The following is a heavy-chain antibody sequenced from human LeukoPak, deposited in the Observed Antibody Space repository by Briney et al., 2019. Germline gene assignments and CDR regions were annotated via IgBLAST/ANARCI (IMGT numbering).Heavy chain of an antibody. CDR3: ARHDYDFWSGLFDY. CDR2: IYYRGNT. CDR1: GGSISSYY. J-gene: IGHJ4*02. D-gene: IGHD3-3*01. Sequence: SETLSLTCTVSGGSISSYYWSWIRQPPGKGLEWIGSIYYRGNTFYDPSLKSRVTISVDTSENQFSLKLTSVSAADTAVYYCARHDYDFWSGLFDYWGQGALVTVSS. V-gene: IGHV4-59*05.